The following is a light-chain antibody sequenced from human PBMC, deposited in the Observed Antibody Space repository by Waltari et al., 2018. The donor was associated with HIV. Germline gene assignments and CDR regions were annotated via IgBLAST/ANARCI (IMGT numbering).Light chain of an antibody. V-gene: IGLV2-23*01. CDR3: CSYAGSSTYVV. CDR2: QGS. CDR1: SSDVGSYNL. J-gene: IGLJ2*01. Sequence: QSALTQPASVSGSPGQSITISCTGTSSDVGSYNLVSWYQQHPGKAPQLMIYQGSKPPSGVSNRFSGSKSGNTASLTISGLQAEDGADYYCCSYAGSSTYVVFGGGTKLTVL.